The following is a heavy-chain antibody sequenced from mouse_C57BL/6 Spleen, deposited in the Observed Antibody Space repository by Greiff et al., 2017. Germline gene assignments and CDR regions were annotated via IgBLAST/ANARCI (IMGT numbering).Heavy chain of an antibody. CDR3: ARSPLYGSSLDWYFDV. V-gene: IGHV1-22*01. CDR2: INPNNGGT. D-gene: IGHD1-1*01. J-gene: IGHJ1*03. Sequence: EVQLKESGPELVKPGASVKMSCKASGYTFTDYNMHWVKQSHGKSLEWIGYINPNNGGTSYNQKFKGKATLTVNKSSSTAYMELRSLTSEDSAVYYCARSPLYGSSLDWYFDVWGTGTTVTVSS. CDR1: GYTFTDYN.